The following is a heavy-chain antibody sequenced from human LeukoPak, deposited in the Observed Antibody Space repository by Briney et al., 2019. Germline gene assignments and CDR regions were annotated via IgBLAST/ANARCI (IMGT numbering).Heavy chain of an antibody. Sequence: SETLSLTCTVSGGSIRSYYWSWIRQPPGKGLEWIGYIYYSESANYNPSLKSRITISIDTSKNQLSLNLNSVTAADTAVYYCARVGGYPLSAFDIWGQGTMVTVSS. CDR1: GGSIRSYY. V-gene: IGHV4-59*08. CDR2: IYYSESA. D-gene: IGHD3-22*01. CDR3: ARVGGYPLSAFDI. J-gene: IGHJ3*02.